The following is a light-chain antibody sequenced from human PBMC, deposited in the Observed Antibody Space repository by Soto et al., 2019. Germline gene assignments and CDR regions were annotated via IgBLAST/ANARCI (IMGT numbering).Light chain of an antibody. CDR3: SSYAGSVAVL. CDR1: SSDVGGYDY. J-gene: IGLJ2*01. Sequence: QSALTQPPSASGSPGQSVTISCTGTSSDVGGYDYVSWYRQHPGKAPKLMIYEVNKRPSGVPDRFSGSKSGNTASLTVSGXXXXXXXXYYCSSYAGSVAVLFGGGTKLTVL. V-gene: IGLV2-8*01. CDR2: EVN.